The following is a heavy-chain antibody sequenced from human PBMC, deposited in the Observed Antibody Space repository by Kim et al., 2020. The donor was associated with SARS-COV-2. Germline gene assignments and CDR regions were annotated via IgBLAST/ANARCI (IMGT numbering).Heavy chain of an antibody. V-gene: IGHV4-39*01. CDR2: IYYSGST. D-gene: IGHD6-13*01. CDR1: GGSISSSSYY. J-gene: IGHJ4*02. Sequence: SETLSLTCTVSGGSISSSSYYWGWIRQPPGQGLEWIGSIYYSGSTYYNPSLKSRVTISVDTSKNQFSLKLSSVTAADTAVYYWASYFQQSLITEKPIDYWGQGNLVTVSS. CDR3: ASYFQQSLITEKPIDY.